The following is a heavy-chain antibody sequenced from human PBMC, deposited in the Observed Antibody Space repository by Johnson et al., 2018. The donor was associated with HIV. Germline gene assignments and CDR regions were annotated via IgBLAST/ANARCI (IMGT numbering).Heavy chain of an antibody. V-gene: IGHV3-30-3*01. CDR2: ISYDGSSK. J-gene: IGHJ3*01. CDR3: AKGMGLSIGELSDAFHF. D-gene: IGHD3-10*01. Sequence: QVQLVESGGGVVQPGRSLRLSCAASGFTFSDYAMHWVRQAPGKGLEWVAVISYDGSSKYYADSVKGRFTISRDNSKNTLNLQMNSLRPEDTAGYYCAKGMGLSIGELSDAFHFWGLGTVVTVSS. CDR1: GFTFSDYA.